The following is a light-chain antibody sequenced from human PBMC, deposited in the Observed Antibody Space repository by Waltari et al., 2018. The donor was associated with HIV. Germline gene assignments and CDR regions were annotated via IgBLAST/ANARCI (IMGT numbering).Light chain of an antibody. CDR2: WAS. J-gene: IGKJ4*01. CDR1: QSVLYSSNNKNY. V-gene: IGKV4-1*01. CDR3: QQYYSTPVT. Sequence: DIVLTPSPDSLAVSLGERATINRKPSQSVLYSSNNKNYLAWYQQKPGQPPRLLIYWASTRESGVPDRFSGSGSGTDFTLTISSLQAEDVAVYYCQQYYSTPVTFGGGTKVEIK.